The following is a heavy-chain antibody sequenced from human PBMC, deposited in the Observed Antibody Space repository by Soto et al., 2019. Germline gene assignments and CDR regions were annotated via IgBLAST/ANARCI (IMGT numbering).Heavy chain of an antibody. J-gene: IGHJ5*02. CDR1: GFSFRSYG. V-gene: IGHV3-33*01. CDR3: ATEHGYCSGGTCPSEIDL. CDR2: IWYDGSKK. Sequence: GGSLRLSCAASGFSFRSYGMHWVRQSPGKGLEWVATIWYDGSKKYYGESVKGRFSVSRDNSKSTLDLQMNSLRVEDTGVYYCATEHGYCSGGTCPSEIDLWGKGALVTVS. D-gene: IGHD2-15*01.